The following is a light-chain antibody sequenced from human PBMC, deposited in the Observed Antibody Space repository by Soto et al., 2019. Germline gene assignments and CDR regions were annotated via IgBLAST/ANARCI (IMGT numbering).Light chain of an antibody. Sequence: ATQMTQSPASLAASVGDRITITCRARRDIGSDLSWYQQKPGKAPTLLIYAASNLQSGVPSRFRGSRSGTEFTLTVSSLQPEDFATYYCLQDHDDSWTFGQGTKVDI. J-gene: IGKJ1*01. CDR1: RDIGSD. CDR3: LQDHDDSWT. CDR2: AAS. V-gene: IGKV1-6*01.